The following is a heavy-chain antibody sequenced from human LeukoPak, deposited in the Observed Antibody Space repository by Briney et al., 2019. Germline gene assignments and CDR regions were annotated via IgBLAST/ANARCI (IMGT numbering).Heavy chain of an antibody. CDR1: GFTFSSYF. Sequence: GGSLRLSCAASGFTFSSYFMHWVRQAPGKGLEWVSAISGSGGSTYYADSVKGRFTISRDNSKNTLYLQMNSLRAEDTAVYYCAKGERLLRYFDWLSYFDYWGQGTLVTVSS. D-gene: IGHD3-9*01. CDR3: AKGERLLRYFDWLSYFDY. J-gene: IGHJ4*02. V-gene: IGHV3-23*01. CDR2: ISGSGGST.